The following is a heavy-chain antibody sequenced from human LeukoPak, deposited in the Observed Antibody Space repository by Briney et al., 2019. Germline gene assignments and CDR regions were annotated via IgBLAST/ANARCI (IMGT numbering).Heavy chain of an antibody. D-gene: IGHD6-13*01. CDR2: IGSSSSYI. CDR3: ARALKQQLNVPPVDY. CDR1: GFTFSSYA. J-gene: IGHJ4*02. Sequence: PGGSLRLSCAASGFTFSSYAMSWVRQAPGKGLEWVSAIGSSSSYIYYADSVKGRFTISRDNAKNSLYLQMNSLRAEDTAVYYCARALKQQLNVPPVDYWGQGTLVTVSS. V-gene: IGHV3-21*01.